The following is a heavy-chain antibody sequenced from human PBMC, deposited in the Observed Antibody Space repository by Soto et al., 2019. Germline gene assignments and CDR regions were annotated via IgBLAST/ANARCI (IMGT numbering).Heavy chain of an antibody. J-gene: IGHJ4*02. CDR2: IRSKANSYAT. Sequence: GGSLRLSCEASGFTFSGSAMHWVRQASGKGLEWVGRIRSKANSYATAYAASVKGRFSISRDESKNTAYLQMNRLKTEDTDVYYCTRQYPDDMIRKWGQGTQVTVSS. D-gene: IGHD3-22*01. CDR1: GFTFSGSA. CDR3: TRQYPDDMIRK. V-gene: IGHV3-73*01.